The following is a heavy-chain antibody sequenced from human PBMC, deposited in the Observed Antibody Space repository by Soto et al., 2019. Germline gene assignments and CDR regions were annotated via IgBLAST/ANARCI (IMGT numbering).Heavy chain of an antibody. V-gene: IGHV3-33*01. CDR2: IWYDRSNK. CDR1: GFTFSSYG. D-gene: IGHD3-16*01. Sequence: GGSLRLSCAASGFTFSSYGMHWVRQAPGKGLEWVAVIWYDRSNKYYADSVKGRFTISRDNSKNTLYLQMNSLRAEDTDVYYWERGGHHCYNKIGGSNGGVLDYWGQGTLVTVSS. J-gene: IGHJ4*02. CDR3: ERGGHHCYNKIGGSNGGVLDY.